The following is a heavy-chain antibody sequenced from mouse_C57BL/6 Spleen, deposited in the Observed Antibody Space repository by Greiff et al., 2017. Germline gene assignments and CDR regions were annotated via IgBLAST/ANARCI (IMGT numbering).Heavy chain of an antibody. D-gene: IGHD2-4*01. J-gene: IGHJ1*03. CDR2: IHPSDSDT. CDR3: AIPYEYDRFHWYFDV. CDR1: GYTFTSYW. Sequence: QVQLKQSGAELVKPGASVKVSCKASGYTFTSYWMHWVKQRPGQGLEWIGRIHPSDSDTNYNQKFKGKATLTVDKSSSTAYMQLSSLTSEDSAVYYCAIPYEYDRFHWYFDVWGTGTTVTVAS. V-gene: IGHV1-74*01.